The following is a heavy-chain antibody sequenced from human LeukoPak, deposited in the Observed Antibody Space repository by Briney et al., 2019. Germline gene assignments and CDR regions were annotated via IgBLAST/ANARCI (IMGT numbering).Heavy chain of an antibody. CDR3: ARSVTMVRGVITSDLGY. D-gene: IGHD3-10*01. J-gene: IGHJ4*02. Sequence: ASVKVSCKASGYTFTSYAMHWVRQAPGQRLEWMGWINAGNGNTKYSQKFQGRVTITRDTSASTAYMELSSLRSEDTAVYYCARSVTMVRGVITSDLGYWGQGTLVTVSS. V-gene: IGHV1-3*01. CDR2: INAGNGNT. CDR1: GYTFTSYA.